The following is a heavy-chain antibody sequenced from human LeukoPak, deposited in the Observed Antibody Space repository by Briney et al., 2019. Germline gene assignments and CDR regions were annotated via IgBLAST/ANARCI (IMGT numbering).Heavy chain of an antibody. CDR1: GGSISSYY. J-gene: IGHJ3*02. V-gene: IGHV4-4*09. CDR2: IYTSGST. D-gene: IGHD3-22*01. Sequence: SETLSLTCTVSGGSISSYYWSWIRQPPGKGLEWIGYIYTSGSTNYNPSLKSRDTISVDTSKNQFSLKLSSVTAADTAVYYCARHGSYYYDSSGYYLIRHAFDIWGQGTMVTVSS. CDR3: ARHGSYYYDSSGYYLIRHAFDI.